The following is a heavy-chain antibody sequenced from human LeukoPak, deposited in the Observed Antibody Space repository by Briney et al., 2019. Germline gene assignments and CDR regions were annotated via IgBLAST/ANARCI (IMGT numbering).Heavy chain of an antibody. CDR1: GCTFSSYT. CDR2: IIPIFGTP. J-gene: IGHJ4*02. V-gene: IGHV1-69*13. CDR3: ARAYMTATRHFDS. Sequence: ASVKVSCKTSGCTFSSYTISWVRQAPGQGLEWMGGIIPIFGTPHYAQKFQDRVTITADASTSTAYMELSSLRSEDTAVYYCARAYMTATRHFDSWGQGTLVTVSS. D-gene: IGHD2-21*02.